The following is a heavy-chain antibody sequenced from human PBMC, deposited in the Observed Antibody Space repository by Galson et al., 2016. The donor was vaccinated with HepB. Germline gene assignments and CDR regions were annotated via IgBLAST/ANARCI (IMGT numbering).Heavy chain of an antibody. CDR2: ISWNSDSI. Sequence: SLRLSCAASGFTFDDYAMHWVRQPPGKGLEWVASISWNSDSIGYADSVKGRFTISRDNAKNSLYLEMNSLRPEDTALYYCAKDFGDYYGSGTFLTYFDFWDHGTRVTVSS. CDR1: GFTFDDYA. V-gene: IGHV3-9*01. J-gene: IGHJ4*01. D-gene: IGHD3-10*01. CDR3: AKDFGDYYGSGTFLTYFDF.